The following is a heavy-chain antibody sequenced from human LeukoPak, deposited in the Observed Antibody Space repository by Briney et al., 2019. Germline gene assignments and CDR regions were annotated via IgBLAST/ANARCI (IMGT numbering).Heavy chain of an antibody. CDR3: AKVGCWNSVCHGAFDT. D-gene: IGHD1-7*01. CDR1: GYTFTSNY. V-gene: IGHV1-46*01. CDR2: ISPSGGST. Sequence: ASVKVSCKAFGYTFTSNYMHWVRQAPGQGPEWMGVISPSGGSTTYAQKFQGRVTLTRDMSTSTDYLELSSLRSEDTAVYYCAKVGCWNSVCHGAFDTWGQGTVVTVSS. J-gene: IGHJ3*02.